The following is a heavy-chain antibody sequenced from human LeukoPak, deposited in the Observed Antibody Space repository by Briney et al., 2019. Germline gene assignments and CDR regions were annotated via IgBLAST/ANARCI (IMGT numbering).Heavy chain of an antibody. CDR3: AKELIGHYYGSGDAFDL. CDR1: GFTFSSYS. Sequence: PGGSLRLSCAASGFTFSSYSMNWVRQAPGKGLEWVARISHDGSSTDYADSVKGRLTISRDTSQSTVFLQMNGLRAEDTAIYYCAKELIGHYYGSGDAFDLWGQGTLVIVSS. D-gene: IGHD3-10*01. CDR2: ISHDGSST. J-gene: IGHJ3*01. V-gene: IGHV3-30*18.